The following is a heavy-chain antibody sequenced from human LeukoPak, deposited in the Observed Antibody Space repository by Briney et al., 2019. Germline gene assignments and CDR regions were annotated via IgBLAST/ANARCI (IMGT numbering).Heavy chain of an antibody. J-gene: IGHJ5*02. CDR2: ISPNSGGT. V-gene: IGHV1-2*06. D-gene: IGHD1-14*01. CDR3: ARVSSPLQYNWFDP. Sequence: ASVKVSCKASGYSFTGYYIHWVRQAPGQGLEWMGRISPNSGGTNYTQKFQGRVTMTRDTSISTAYMEVSRLRSDDTAVYYCARVSSPLQYNWFDPRGQGTLITVSS. CDR1: GYSFTGYY.